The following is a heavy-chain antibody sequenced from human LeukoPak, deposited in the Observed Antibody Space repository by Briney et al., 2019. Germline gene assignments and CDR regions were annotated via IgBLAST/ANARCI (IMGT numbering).Heavy chain of an antibody. CDR2: ISGSGGST. D-gene: IGHD4-17*01. Sequence: QAGGSLRLSCAASGFTFSSYWMSWVRQAPGKGLEWVSAISGSGGSTYYADSVKGRFTISRDNSKNTLYLQMNRLRAEDTAVYYCAKESTVTPGNVNWFDTWGQGSLVTVSS. CDR3: AKESTVTPGNVNWFDT. V-gene: IGHV3-23*01. CDR1: GFTFSSYW. J-gene: IGHJ5*02.